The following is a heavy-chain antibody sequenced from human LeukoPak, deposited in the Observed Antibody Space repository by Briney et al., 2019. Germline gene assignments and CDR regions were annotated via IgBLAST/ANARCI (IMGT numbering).Heavy chain of an antibody. CDR3: ARGVAVAGTAGVSYAPSEIDY. J-gene: IGHJ4*02. V-gene: IGHV4-39*07. Sequence: SRTLSLTCTVSGGSISSSIYYWGWIRQPPGKGLEWIGGIYYSGGASYKPSLTRGVTISVHTSKNQFSLKLSSVTAADTAVYYCARGVAVAGTAGVSYAPSEIDYWGRGTLVTVSS. CDR1: GGSISSSIYY. CDR2: IYYSGGA. D-gene: IGHD6-19*01.